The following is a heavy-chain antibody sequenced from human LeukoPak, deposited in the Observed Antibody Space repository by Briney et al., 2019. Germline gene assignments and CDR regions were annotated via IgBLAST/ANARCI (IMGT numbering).Heavy chain of an antibody. D-gene: IGHD3-22*01. CDR2: ISGSGGST. J-gene: IGHJ6*02. Sequence: PGGSLRLSCAASGSTFSSYAMSWVRQAPGKGLEWVSAISGSGGSTYYADSVKGRFTISRDNSKNTLYLQMSSLRAEDTAVYYCARDGDDSSGYDYYGMDVWGQGTTVTVSS. V-gene: IGHV3-23*01. CDR3: ARDGDDSSGYDYYGMDV. CDR1: GSTFSSYA.